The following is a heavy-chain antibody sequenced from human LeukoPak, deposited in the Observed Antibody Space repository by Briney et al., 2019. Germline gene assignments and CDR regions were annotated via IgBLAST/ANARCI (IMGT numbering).Heavy chain of an antibody. CDR1: GYTFTSYD. D-gene: IGHD2-21*01. CDR3: ARGSELSRYCGGDCYYGMDV. J-gene: IGHJ6*02. CDR2: MNPNSGNT. V-gene: IGHV1-8*01. Sequence: ASVKVSCKASGYTFTSYDINWVRQATGQGLEWMGWMNPNSGNTGYAQKFQGRVTMTRNTSISTAYMELSSLRSEDTAAYYCARGSELSRYCGGDCYYGMDVWGQGTTVTVSS.